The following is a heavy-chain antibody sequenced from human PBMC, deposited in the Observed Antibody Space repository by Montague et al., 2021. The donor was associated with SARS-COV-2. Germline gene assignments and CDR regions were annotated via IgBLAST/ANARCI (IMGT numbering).Heavy chain of an antibody. CDR1: GGSISSGSYY. CDR2: IYTSGST. D-gene: IGHD3-10*01. Sequence: TLSLTCGVSGGSISSGSYYWSWIRQPAGKGLEWIGRIYTSGSTNYNPSLKSRVTISVDTSKNQFSLKLSSVTAADTAVYYCARVGVGTMVRGVIPAYYYYGMDVWGQGTTVTVSS. J-gene: IGHJ6*02. CDR3: ARVGVGTMVRGVIPAYYYYGMDV. V-gene: IGHV4-61*02.